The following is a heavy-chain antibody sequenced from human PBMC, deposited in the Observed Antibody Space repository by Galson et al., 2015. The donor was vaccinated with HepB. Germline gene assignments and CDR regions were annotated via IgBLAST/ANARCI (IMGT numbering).Heavy chain of an antibody. J-gene: IGHJ3*02. D-gene: IGHD3-22*01. CDR2: IWYDGSNK. CDR3: ARSRAMIVVGDAFDI. Sequence: SLRLSCAASGFTFSSYGMHWVRQAPGKGLEWVAVIWYDGSNKYYADSVKGRFTISRDNSKNTLYLQMNSLRAEDTAVYYCARSRAMIVVGDAFDIWGQGTMVTVSS. V-gene: IGHV3-33*01. CDR1: GFTFSSYG.